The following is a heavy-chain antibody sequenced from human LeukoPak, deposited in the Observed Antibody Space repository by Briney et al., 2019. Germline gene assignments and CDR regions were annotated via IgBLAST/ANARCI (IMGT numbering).Heavy chain of an antibody. D-gene: IGHD6-19*01. V-gene: IGHV4-59*08. CDR2: IYYTGGT. CDR1: GGSIGSNY. CDR3: AKYGNSGWVIDN. J-gene: IGHJ4*02. Sequence: SETLSLTCTVSGGSIGSNYWTWIRRPPGKGLEYIGYIYYTGGTNYNPSLKSRVTISVDTSKNQFSLKLTSVAAANTAVYFCAKYGNSGWVIDNWGQGTLVTVSS.